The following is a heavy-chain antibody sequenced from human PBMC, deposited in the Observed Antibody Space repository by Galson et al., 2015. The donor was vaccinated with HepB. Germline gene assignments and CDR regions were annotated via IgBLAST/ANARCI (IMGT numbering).Heavy chain of an antibody. V-gene: IGHV3-15*04. D-gene: IGHD3-16*02. J-gene: IGHJ4*02. CDR1: GFTFNAAR. CDR2: IEANADGGAT. Sequence: SLRLSCAASGFTFNAARMSWVRQAPGKGLEWVGRIEANADGGATQYAAPVEGRFTISRDDSKNTLYLQMNSLKTEDTAVYYCTTSYVWGSYRHFWRDWGQGTLVTVSS. CDR3: TTSYVWGSYRHFWRD.